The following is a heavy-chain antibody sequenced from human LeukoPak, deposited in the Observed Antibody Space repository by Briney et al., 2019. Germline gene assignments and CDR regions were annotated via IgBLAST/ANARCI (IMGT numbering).Heavy chain of an antibody. D-gene: IGHD6-13*01. CDR2: ISSSGNTI. CDR1: GFTFSDYE. J-gene: IGHJ4*02. Sequence: GGSLRLSCAASGFTFSDYEMNWVRQAPGKGLEWVSYISSSGNTIYYADSVKGRFTISRDNAKNSLYLQMNSLRAEDTAIYCCARDGAAAGAFDYWGQGTLVTVSS. V-gene: IGHV3-48*03. CDR3: ARDGAAAGAFDY.